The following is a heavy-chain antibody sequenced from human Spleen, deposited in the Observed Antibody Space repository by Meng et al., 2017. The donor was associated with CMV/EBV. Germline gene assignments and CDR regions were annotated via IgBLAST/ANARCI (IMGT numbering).Heavy chain of an antibody. CDR1: GFTVSSNY. CDR2: IYSGGST. Sequence: EVQLVVSGXGLVQLGXSLRLSCSASGFTVSSNYMSWVRQAPGKGLEWVSVIYSGGSTYYADSVKGRFTISRDNSKNTLYLQMNSLRAEDTAVYYCARSMIVVGGTYYFDYWGQGTLVTVSS. J-gene: IGHJ4*02. D-gene: IGHD3-22*01. CDR3: ARSMIVVGGTYYFDY. V-gene: IGHV3-66*01.